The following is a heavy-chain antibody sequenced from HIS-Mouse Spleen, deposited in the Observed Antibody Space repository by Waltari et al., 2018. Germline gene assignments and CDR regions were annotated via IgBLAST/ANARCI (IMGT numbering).Heavy chain of an antibody. V-gene: IGHV3-30*18. D-gene: IGHD6-19*01. CDR1: GFTFSSYG. CDR2: ISYDGRNK. J-gene: IGHJ4*02. CDR3: AKASSGWLDY. Sequence: QVQLVESGGGVVQPGRSLRLSCAASGFTFSSYGMHWVRQAPGKGVEWGEVISYDGRNKYDADSVKVRFTISRDNSKNTLYLQMNSLRAEDTAVYYCAKASSGWLDYWGQGTLVTVSS.